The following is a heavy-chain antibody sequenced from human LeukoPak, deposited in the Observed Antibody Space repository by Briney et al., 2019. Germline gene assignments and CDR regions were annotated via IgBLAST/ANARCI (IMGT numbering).Heavy chain of an antibody. Sequence: GSVKVSCKASGYTFTSNYIHWVRQAPGQGLEWMGMIYPRDGSTSYAQKLQGRVTMTTDTSTSTAYMELRSLRSDDTAVYYCARDSWSIDYWGQGTLVTVSS. CDR2: IYPRDGST. V-gene: IGHV1-46*01. CDR1: GYTFTSNY. CDR3: ARDSWSIDY. D-gene: IGHD3-3*01. J-gene: IGHJ4*02.